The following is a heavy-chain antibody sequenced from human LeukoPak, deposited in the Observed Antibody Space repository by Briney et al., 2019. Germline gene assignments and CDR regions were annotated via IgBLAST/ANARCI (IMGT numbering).Heavy chain of an antibody. CDR2: IYYSGTT. D-gene: IGHD3-3*01. CDR3: ATLIFGVVITKKSNWFDP. Sequence: SETLSLTCTVSGGSMSGYYWSWIRQSPGKGLEWIGYIYYSGTTNYNPYLKSRATISVDTSKNQFSLKLSSVTAADTAVYYCATLIFGVVITKKSNWFDPWGQGTLVTVSS. J-gene: IGHJ5*02. V-gene: IGHV4-59*08. CDR1: GGSMSGYY.